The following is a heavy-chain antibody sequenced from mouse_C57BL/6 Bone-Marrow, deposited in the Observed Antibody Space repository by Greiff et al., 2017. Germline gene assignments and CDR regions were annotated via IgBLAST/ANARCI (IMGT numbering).Heavy chain of an antibody. Sequence: EVHLVESGPGMVKPSQSLSLTCTVTGYSITSGYDWHWIRHFPGNKLEWMGYISYSGSTNYNPSLKSRISIAHDTSKKHFFLKLNFATTDDTATYYCARDGENYGYDGCDYWGQGTTRTVSS. CDR1: GYSITSGYD. CDR3: ARDGENYGYDGCDY. D-gene: IGHD2-2*01. CDR2: ISYSGST. V-gene: IGHV3-1*01. J-gene: IGHJ2*01.